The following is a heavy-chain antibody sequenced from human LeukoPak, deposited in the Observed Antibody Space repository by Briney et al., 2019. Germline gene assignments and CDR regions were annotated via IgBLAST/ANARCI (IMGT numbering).Heavy chain of an antibody. J-gene: IGHJ5*02. CDR3: ARSPRSGSGSWFDP. CDR1: GFTFSSYE. Sequence: SGGSLRLSCAASGFTFSSYEMNWVRQAPGKGLEGVSYLSSSGRTIYYAESVKGRFAISRDNAKNALYLQMNSLRAEDTAVYYCARSPRSGSGSWFDPWGQGTLVSVSS. CDR2: LSSSGRTI. V-gene: IGHV3-48*03. D-gene: IGHD3-22*01.